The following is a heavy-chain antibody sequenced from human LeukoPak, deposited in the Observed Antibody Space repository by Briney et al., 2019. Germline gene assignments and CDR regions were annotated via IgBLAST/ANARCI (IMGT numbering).Heavy chain of an antibody. CDR2: INPSGGST. CDR3: AANYYDSSGYLYGMDV. CDR1: GYTFTSYY. Sequence: AASVKVSCKASGYTFTSYYMHWVRQAPEQGLEWMGIINPSGGSTSYAQKFQGRVTMTRDTSTSTVYMELSSLRSEDTAVYYCAANYYDSSGYLYGMDVWGQGTTVTVSS. V-gene: IGHV1-46*01. D-gene: IGHD3-22*01. J-gene: IGHJ6*02.